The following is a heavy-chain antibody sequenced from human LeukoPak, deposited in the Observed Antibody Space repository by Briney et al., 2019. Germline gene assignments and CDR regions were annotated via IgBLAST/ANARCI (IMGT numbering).Heavy chain of an antibody. CDR2: FDPEEAKM. Sequence: ASVKVSCKVSGNSLSELSIQWVRQAPGKGLECMGGFDPEEAKMVYAQNFQGRVNMTEDTSTQTAYMELSGLTSDDTAVYYCTTRSGDFWSGFVNWGQGSLVTVSS. CDR3: TTRSGDFWSGFVN. D-gene: IGHD3-3*01. J-gene: IGHJ4*02. CDR1: GNSLSELS. V-gene: IGHV1-24*01.